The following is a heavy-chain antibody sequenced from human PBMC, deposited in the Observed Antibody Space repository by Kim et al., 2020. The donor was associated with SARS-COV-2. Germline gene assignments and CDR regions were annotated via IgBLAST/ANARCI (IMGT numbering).Heavy chain of an antibody. CDR3: ARGGGGYYYVDV. V-gene: IGHV4-61*01. Sequence: SETLSLTCTVSGGSVSSGSYYWSWIRQPPGKGLEWIGYIYYSGSTNYNPSLKSRVTISVDTSKNQFSLKLSSVTAADTAVYYCARGGGGYYYVDVWGKGT. D-gene: IGHD3-22*01. J-gene: IGHJ6*03. CDR1: GGSVSSGSYY. CDR2: IYYSGST.